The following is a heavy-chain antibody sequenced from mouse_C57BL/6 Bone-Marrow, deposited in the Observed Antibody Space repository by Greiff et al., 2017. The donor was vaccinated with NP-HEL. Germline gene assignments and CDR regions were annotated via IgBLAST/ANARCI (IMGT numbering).Heavy chain of an antibody. CDR1: GFTFSDYY. V-gene: IGHV5-12*01. CDR3: ASPYYYGSRAY. D-gene: IGHD1-1*01. J-gene: IGHJ3*01. CDR2: ISNGGGST. Sequence: EVMLVESGGGLVQPGGSLKLSCAASGFTFSDYYMYWVRQTPEKRLEWVAYISNGGGSTYYPDTVKGRFTISRDNAKNTLYLQMSRLKSEDTAMYYCASPYYYGSRAYWGQGTLVTVSA.